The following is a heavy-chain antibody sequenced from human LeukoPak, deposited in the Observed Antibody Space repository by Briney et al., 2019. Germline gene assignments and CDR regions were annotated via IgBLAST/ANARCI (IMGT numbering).Heavy chain of an antibody. CDR2: ISYDGSNK. CDR1: GFTFSSYA. V-gene: IGHV3-30-3*01. Sequence: GGSLRLSCAASGFTFSSYAMHWVSQAPGKGLEWVAVISYDGSNKYYADSVKGRFTISRDNSKNTLYLQMNSLRAEDTAVYYCARGSLGGGDYWGQGTLVTVSS. D-gene: IGHD3-10*01. CDR3: ARGSLGGGDY. J-gene: IGHJ4*02.